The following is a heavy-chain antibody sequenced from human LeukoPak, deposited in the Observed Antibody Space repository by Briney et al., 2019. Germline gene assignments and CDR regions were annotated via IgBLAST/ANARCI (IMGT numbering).Heavy chain of an antibody. D-gene: IGHD3-3*01. J-gene: IGHJ4*02. Sequence: GSLXLXCAASGFTFSSYGMSWVRQAPGKGLEWVSAISGSGGSTYYADSVKGRLTISRDNSKNTPYMQMNRLRAEDTAVYYCAKXRGLGVVINNYYFDYWGQGTLVTVSS. CDR2: ISGSGGST. V-gene: IGHV3-23*01. CDR1: GFTFSSYG. CDR3: AKXRGLGVVINNYYFDY.